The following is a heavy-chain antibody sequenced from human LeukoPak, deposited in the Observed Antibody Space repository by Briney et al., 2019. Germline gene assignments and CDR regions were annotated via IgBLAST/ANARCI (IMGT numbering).Heavy chain of an antibody. CDR3: ARLPGIAVGNWFDP. CDR2: IYYSGST. V-gene: IGHV4-59*08. Sequence: SETLSLTCTVSGGSISSYYWSWIRQPPGKGLEWIGYIYYSGSTNYNPSLKSRVTISVDTSKNQFSLKLSSVTAPDTAVYYCARLPGIAVGNWFDPWGQGTLVTVSS. J-gene: IGHJ5*02. D-gene: IGHD6-19*01. CDR1: GGSISSYY.